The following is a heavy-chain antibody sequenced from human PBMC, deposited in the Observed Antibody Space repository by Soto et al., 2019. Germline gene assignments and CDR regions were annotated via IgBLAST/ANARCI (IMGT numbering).Heavy chain of an antibody. CDR2: ISPSGRP. D-gene: IGHD2-8*01. CDR1: RGCVSSGGYS. Sequence: SETLSITCSVSRGCVSSGGYSWSWVRQPPGKGLEWIGFISPSGRPAYNPSLKSRVTVSADRAKNQISLKITFATAADTAFYYCTRGVLASGPGILVTVTS. J-gene: IGHJ5*02. V-gene: IGHV4-30-2*01. CDR3: TRGVLA.